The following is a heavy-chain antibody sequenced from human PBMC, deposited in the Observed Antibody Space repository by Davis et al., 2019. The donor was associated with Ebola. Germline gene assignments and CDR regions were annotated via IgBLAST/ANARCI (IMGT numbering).Heavy chain of an antibody. Sequence: SETLSLTCTVSGGSVSSYYWSWIRQSPGKGLEWIGYIYYSGSTNYNPSLKSRVTISVDTSKNQFSLKLSSVTAADTAVYYCARGPGILSPYYGMDVWGQGTTVTVSS. CDR3: ARGPGILSPYYGMDV. CDR2: IYYSGST. CDR1: GGSVSSYY. J-gene: IGHJ6*02. V-gene: IGHV4-59*02. D-gene: IGHD3-9*01.